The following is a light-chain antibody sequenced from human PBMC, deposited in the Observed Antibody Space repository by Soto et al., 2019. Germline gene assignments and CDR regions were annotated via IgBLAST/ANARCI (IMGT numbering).Light chain of an antibody. J-gene: IGLJ3*02. CDR3: QSYDSGLSGHRV. CDR2: DNT. Sequence: QSVLTQPPSMSGAPGQRVTMSCTGSSSNLGAGYDVHWYQRLPGAAPKLLIYDNTHRPSGVPNRFSGSKSGTSASLAITGLQAEDAADYYCQSYDSGLSGHRVFGGGTKLTVL. V-gene: IGLV1-40*01. CDR1: SSNLGAGYD.